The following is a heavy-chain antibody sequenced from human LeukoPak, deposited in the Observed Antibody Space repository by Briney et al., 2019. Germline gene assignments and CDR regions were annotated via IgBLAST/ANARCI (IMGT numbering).Heavy chain of an antibody. D-gene: IGHD3-10*01. J-gene: IGHJ6*02. CDR2: IYYSGST. Sequence: PSETLSLTCTVSGGSISSYYWSWIRQPPGKGLEWIGYIYYSGSTNYNPSLKSRVTISVGTSKNQFSLKLSSVTAADTAVYYCARSMVGGYYYYYGMDVWGQGTTVTVSS. V-gene: IGHV4-59*08. CDR1: GGSISSYY. CDR3: ARSMVGGYYYYYGMDV.